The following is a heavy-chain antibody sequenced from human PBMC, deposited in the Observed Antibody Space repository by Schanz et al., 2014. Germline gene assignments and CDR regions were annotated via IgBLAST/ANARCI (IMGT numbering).Heavy chain of an antibody. D-gene: IGHD6-13*01. J-gene: IGHJ4*02. Sequence: EVQLVESGGGWVQPGGSLRLSCAASGFTFSDYSMNWVRQAPGKGLEWVSGISGSGASTYYADSVKGRFTISRDNSKNTLYLQMNSLRAGDAAVYYCARGLIAAAGGAFDYWGQGTLVAVSA. V-gene: IGHV3-23*04. CDR1: GFTFSDYS. CDR2: ISGSGAST. CDR3: ARGLIAAAGGAFDY.